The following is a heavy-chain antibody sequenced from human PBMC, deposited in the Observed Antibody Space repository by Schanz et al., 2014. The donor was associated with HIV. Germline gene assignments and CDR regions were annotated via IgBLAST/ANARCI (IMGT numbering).Heavy chain of an antibody. V-gene: IGHV1-2*02. CDR2: FNPNSGGR. D-gene: IGHD6-6*01. J-gene: IGHJ6*02. CDR3: AREPSFSGLDV. Sequence: QVQLVQSGAEVKKPGASVKVSCKASGYTFTGYYLHWIRQAPGQGLEWMGWFNPNSGGRIYPQKFEGRVTMTMDTSISTAYMELSSLRYDDTAVYYCAREPSFSGLDVWGQGTTVIVSS. CDR1: GYTFTGYY.